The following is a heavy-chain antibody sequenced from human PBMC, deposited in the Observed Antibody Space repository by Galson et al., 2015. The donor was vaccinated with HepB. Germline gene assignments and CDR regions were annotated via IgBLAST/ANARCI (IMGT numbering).Heavy chain of an antibody. CDR3: ARENDYGDHGYYYGMDV. Sequence: SLRLSCAASGFTFSSYAMHWVRQAPGRGLEWVAVISYDGSNKYYADSVKGRFTISRDNSKNTLYLQMNSLRAEDTAVYYCARENDYGDHGYYYGMDVWGQGTTVTVSS. J-gene: IGHJ6*02. CDR1: GFTFSSYA. V-gene: IGHV3-30-3*01. CDR2: ISYDGSNK. D-gene: IGHD4-17*01.